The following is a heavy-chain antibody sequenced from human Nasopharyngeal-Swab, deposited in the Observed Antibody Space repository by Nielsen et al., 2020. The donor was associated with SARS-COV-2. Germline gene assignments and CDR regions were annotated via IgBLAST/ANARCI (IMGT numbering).Heavy chain of an antibody. CDR1: GFAFSDYS. CDR3: ARDRYLAR. Sequence: GGSLRLSCAASGFAFSDYSMDWVRQAPGKGLEWVSYITSSSSTRYYADSVKGRFTVSRDNAKNSLYLQMNSLRAEDTALYYCARDRYLARWGQGTLVTVSS. D-gene: IGHD3-16*02. V-gene: IGHV3-48*01. J-gene: IGHJ4*02. CDR2: ITSSSSTR.